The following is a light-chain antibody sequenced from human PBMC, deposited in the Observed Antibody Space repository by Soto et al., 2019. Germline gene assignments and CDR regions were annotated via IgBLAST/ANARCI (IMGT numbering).Light chain of an antibody. Sequence: EIVMTQSPVTLSVSPGERATLSCRASQSVSSNLAWYQQKPGQAPSLLIYGAFTRATGIPARFSGTGSGTEFTLTISSLQSEDFALYYCQQYNDWPLTFDQGTKMDI. V-gene: IGKV3-15*01. J-gene: IGKJ1*01. CDR2: GAF. CDR1: QSVSSN. CDR3: QQYNDWPLT.